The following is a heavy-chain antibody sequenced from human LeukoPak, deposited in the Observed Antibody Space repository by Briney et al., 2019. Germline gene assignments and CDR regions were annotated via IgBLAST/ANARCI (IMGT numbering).Heavy chain of an antibody. Sequence: GASVKVSCKASGYSFTGNYMHWVRQAPGQGLEWMGWINPNSGGTNYAQKFQGRVTMTRDTSISTAYMELSRLRSDDTAVYYCARDPSGMYSSGWYGGPWMDVWGKGTTVTISS. D-gene: IGHD6-19*01. J-gene: IGHJ6*04. CDR1: GYSFTGNY. CDR3: ARDPSGMYSSGWYGGPWMDV. CDR2: INPNSGGT. V-gene: IGHV1-2*02.